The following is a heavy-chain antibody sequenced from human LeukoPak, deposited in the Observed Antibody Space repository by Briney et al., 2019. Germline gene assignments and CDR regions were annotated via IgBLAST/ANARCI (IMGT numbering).Heavy chain of an antibody. Sequence: GESLRLSCAASGFTFRDSAMDWVRQAPGKGLEWVSLISHSGANTFYADSVKGRFTVSRDNSKNTLYLQMNSLRAEDTAVYYCAKGITMVRGVISSESNFDYWGQGTLVTVSS. V-gene: IGHV3-23*01. J-gene: IGHJ4*02. CDR2: ISHSGANT. CDR1: GFTFRDSA. D-gene: IGHD3-10*01. CDR3: AKGITMVRGVISSESNFDY.